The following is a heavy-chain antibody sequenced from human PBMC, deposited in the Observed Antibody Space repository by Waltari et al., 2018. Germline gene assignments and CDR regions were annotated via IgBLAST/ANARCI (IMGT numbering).Heavy chain of an antibody. CDR2: VRGDGKT. CDR1: GDSISTSDY. CDR3: ARDRGRGLYLDT. V-gene: IGHV4-4*02. Sequence: QLQLQESGPGLVKPSGTLSPLFAVSGDSISTSDYWSWVRQPPGKGLEWIGQVRGDGKTNYNPSFASRVTMSLDTSTYHFALKLTSATAADTALYYCARDRGRGLYLDTWGQGTLVTVSP. D-gene: IGHD1-1*01. J-gene: IGHJ4*02.